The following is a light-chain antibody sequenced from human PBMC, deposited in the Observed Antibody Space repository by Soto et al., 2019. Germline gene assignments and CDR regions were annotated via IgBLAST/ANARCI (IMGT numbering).Light chain of an antibody. J-gene: IGLJ3*02. Sequence: QSVLTQAPSASGTPGQRVTIPCSGSSSNIGSNTVTWYQQVPGTAPKLLIYSNDQRPSGVPDRFSGSKSGTSASLAIAGFQSADEADYYCAAWDASLNGWVFCGGTKLTVL. CDR1: SSNIGSNT. V-gene: IGLV1-44*01. CDR2: SND. CDR3: AAWDASLNGWV.